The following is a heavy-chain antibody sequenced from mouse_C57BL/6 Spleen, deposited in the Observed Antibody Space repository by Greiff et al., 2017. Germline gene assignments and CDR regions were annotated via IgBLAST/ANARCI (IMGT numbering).Heavy chain of an antibody. V-gene: IGHV6-3*01. CDR2: IRLKSDNYAT. Sequence: EVQLQESGGGLVQPGGSMKLSCVASGFTFSNYWMNWVRQSPEKGLEWVAQIRLKSDNYATHYAESVKGRFTISRDDSKSSVYLQMNNLRAEDTGIYYCTLYYDYVWAMDYWGQGTSVTVSS. CDR1: GFTFSNYW. CDR3: TLYYDYVWAMDY. J-gene: IGHJ4*01. D-gene: IGHD2-4*01.